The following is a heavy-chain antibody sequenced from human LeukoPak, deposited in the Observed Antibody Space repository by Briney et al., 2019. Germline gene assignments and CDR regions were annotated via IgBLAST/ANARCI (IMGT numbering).Heavy chain of an antibody. CDR1: GFIFSSYA. CDR2: ISGSGGGT. CDR3: ASNCGSGWYDAFDI. J-gene: IGHJ3*02. Sequence: PGGSLRLSCAASGFIFSSYAMSWVRQAPGKGLEWVSSISGSGGGTYYADSVKGGFTISRDNSKNTLYLQMSTLRAVDTAVYYLASNCGSGWYDAFDIWGHGTMVTVSS. V-gene: IGHV3-23*01. D-gene: IGHD6-19*01.